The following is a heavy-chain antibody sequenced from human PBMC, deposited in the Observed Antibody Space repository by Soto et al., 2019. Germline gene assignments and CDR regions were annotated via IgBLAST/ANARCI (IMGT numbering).Heavy chain of an antibody. CDR2: IVVGSGNT. CDR3: AAVAGTYDTPYYYYYYGMDV. V-gene: IGHV1-58*01. J-gene: IGHJ6*02. CDR1: GFTFTSSA. D-gene: IGHD1-1*01. Sequence: SVKVSCKASGFTFTSSAVQWVRQARGQRLEWIGWIVVGSGNTNYAQKFQERVTITRDMSTSTAYMELSSLRSEDTAVYYCAAVAGTYDTPYYYYYYGMDVWGQGTTVTVSS.